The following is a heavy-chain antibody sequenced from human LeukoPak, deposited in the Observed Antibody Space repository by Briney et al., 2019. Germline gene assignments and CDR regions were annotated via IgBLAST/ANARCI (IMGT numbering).Heavy chain of an antibody. CDR1: GYTFTSYA. Sequence: GASVKVSCKASGYTFTSYAMNWVRQAPGQGLEWMGWINTNTGNPTYAQGFTGRFVFSLDTSVSTAYLQICSLKAEDTAVYYCARGSRVVPAAMPGRNYYGMDVWGKGTTVTVSS. J-gene: IGHJ6*04. V-gene: IGHV7-4-1*01. D-gene: IGHD2-2*01. CDR3: ARGSRVVPAAMPGRNYYGMDV. CDR2: INTNTGNP.